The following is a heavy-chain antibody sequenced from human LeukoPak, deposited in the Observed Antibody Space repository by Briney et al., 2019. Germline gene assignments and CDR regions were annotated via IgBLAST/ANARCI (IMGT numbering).Heavy chain of an antibody. V-gene: IGHV3-21*01. D-gene: IGHD3-10*01. CDR3: ARSNIWFGELRMDV. Sequence: PGGSLRLSCAASGFTFSNYSMNWVRQAPGKGLEWVSSISSSSSYIYYADSVKGRFTISRDNAKNSLYLQMNSLRAEDTAVYYCARSNIWFGELRMDVWGQGTTVTVSS. CDR1: GFTFSNYS. CDR2: ISSSSSYI. J-gene: IGHJ6*02.